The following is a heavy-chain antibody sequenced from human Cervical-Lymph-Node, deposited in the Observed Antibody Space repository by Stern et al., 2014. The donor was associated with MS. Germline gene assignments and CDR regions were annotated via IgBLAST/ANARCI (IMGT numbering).Heavy chain of an antibody. CDR1: GGSMSTYY. J-gene: IGHJ4*02. CDR3: ARGKEDVAGIFAF. CDR2: IYYSGST. D-gene: IGHD6-19*01. Sequence: VQLVESGPGLVKPSETLSVTCTVSGGSMSTYYWHWIRQPPGKGLEWIGYIYYSGSTSYNPSLKSRATVSVDTSKNQFSLELSSVTAADTAVYYCARGKEDVAGIFAFWGQGTLLTVSS. V-gene: IGHV4-59*01.